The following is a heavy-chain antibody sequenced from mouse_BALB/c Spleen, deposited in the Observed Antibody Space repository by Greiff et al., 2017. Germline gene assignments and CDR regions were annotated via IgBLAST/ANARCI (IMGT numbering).Heavy chain of an antibody. CDR2: ISYDGSN. J-gene: IGHJ3*01. CDR1: GYSITSGYY. Sequence: EVKLVESGPGLVKPSQSLSLTCSVTGYSITSGYYWNWIRQFPGNKLEWMGYISYDGSNNYNPSLKNRISITRDTSKNQFFLKLNSVTTEDTATYYCASYYGSSYAWFAYWGQGTLVTVSA. CDR3: ASYYGSSYAWFAY. V-gene: IGHV3-6*02. D-gene: IGHD1-1*01.